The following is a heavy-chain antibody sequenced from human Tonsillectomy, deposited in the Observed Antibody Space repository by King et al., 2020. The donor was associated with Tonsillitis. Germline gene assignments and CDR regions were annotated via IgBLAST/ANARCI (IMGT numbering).Heavy chain of an antibody. CDR1: GFTFSSYS. J-gene: IGHJ3*02. Sequence: EVQLVESGGGLVKPGGSLRLSCAASGFTFSSYSMNWVRQAPGKGLEWVSSISSSSSYIYYADSEKGRFTISRDNAKNSLYLQMNSLRAEDTAVYYCARRGGYSYTDAFDIWGQGTMVTVSS. D-gene: IGHD5-18*01. CDR3: ARRGGYSYTDAFDI. V-gene: IGHV3-21*01. CDR2: ISSSSSYI.